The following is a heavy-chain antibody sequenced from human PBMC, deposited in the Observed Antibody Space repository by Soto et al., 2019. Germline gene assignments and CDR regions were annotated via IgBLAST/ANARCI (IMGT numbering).Heavy chain of an antibody. Sequence: PGGSLRLSCAASGFTFSSYAMSWFRQAPGKGLEWVSSISVSGGSTYYADSVKGRFTISRDNSKSTLFLHMNSLRAEATAVYYCAKAAGSDYYPVDYWGKGTLVTVSS. CDR3: AKAAGSDYYPVDY. J-gene: IGHJ4*02. CDR1: GFTFSSYA. D-gene: IGHD3-3*01. V-gene: IGHV3-23*01. CDR2: ISVSGGST.